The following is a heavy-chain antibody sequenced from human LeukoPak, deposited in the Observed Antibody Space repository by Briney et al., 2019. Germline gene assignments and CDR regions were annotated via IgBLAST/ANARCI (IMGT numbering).Heavy chain of an antibody. J-gene: IGHJ4*02. Sequence: GRSLRLSCAASGFTFSSYGMHWVRQAPGKGLEWVAVIWDDGSNKYYADSVKGRFTISRDNSKNTLYLQMNSLRAEDTAVYYCARDRIGYSRWDYWGQGTLVTVSS. V-gene: IGHV3-33*01. CDR2: IWDDGSNK. CDR3: ARDRIGYSRWDY. CDR1: GFTFSSYG. D-gene: IGHD6-13*01.